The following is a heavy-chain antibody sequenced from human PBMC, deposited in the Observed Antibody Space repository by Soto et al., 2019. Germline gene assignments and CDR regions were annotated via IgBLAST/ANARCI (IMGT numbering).Heavy chain of an antibody. J-gene: IGHJ2*01. V-gene: IGHV3-11*05. CDR2: ISSSSSYT. Sequence: QVQLVESGGGLVKPGGSLRLSCAASGFTFSDYYMSWIRQAPGKGPEWVSYISSSSSYTNYADSVKGRFTISRDNAKNSLYLSMNSLRAEDKSVYYCARTIAAAGGRRYFDLWGRGTLVTVSS. CDR3: ARTIAAAGGRRYFDL. D-gene: IGHD6-13*01. CDR1: GFTFSDYY.